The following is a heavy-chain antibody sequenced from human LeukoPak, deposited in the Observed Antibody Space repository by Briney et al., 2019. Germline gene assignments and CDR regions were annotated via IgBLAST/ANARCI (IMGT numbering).Heavy chain of an antibody. J-gene: IGHJ4*02. V-gene: IGHV4-59*01. CDR3: ARVGVDRGLVNDYFDS. Sequence: SETLSLTCTVSGGSISGYYWSWIRQPPGKGLEWIGYIYYSGSTNYNPSLKSRVTISVDTSKNQFSLNLNSVTAADTAVYHCARVGVDRGLVNDYFDSWGQGTLVIVSS. CDR1: GGSISGYY. CDR2: IYYSGST. D-gene: IGHD2-21*01.